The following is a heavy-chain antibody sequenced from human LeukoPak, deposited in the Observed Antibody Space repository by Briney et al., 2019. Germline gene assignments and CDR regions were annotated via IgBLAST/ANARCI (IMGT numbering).Heavy chain of an antibody. J-gene: IGHJ3*02. CDR3: AKGAGPHAGRPYYDFWGGYNDAFDI. D-gene: IGHD3-3*01. V-gene: IGHV3-30*18. CDR1: GFTFSSYG. CDR2: ISYDGSNK. Sequence: PGGSLRLSCAASGFTFSSYGMHWVRQAPGKGLEWVAVISYDGSNKYYADSVKGRFTISRDNSKNTLYLQMNSLRAEDTAVYYCAKGAGPHAGRPYYDFWGGYNDAFDIWGQGTMVTVSS.